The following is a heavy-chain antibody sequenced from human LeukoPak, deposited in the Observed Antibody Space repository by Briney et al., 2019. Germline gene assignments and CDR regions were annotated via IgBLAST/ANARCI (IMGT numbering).Heavy chain of an antibody. Sequence: ASVKVSCKASGYTFTGYYMHWVRQAPGQGLEWMGRINPNSGGTNYAQKFQGRVTMTRDTSISTAYMELSRLRSDDTAVYYCARDLGFEEWESFGIDYWGQGTLVTVSS. V-gene: IGHV1-2*06. CDR2: INPNSGGT. J-gene: IGHJ4*02. D-gene: IGHD1-26*01. CDR3: ARDLGFEEWESFGIDY. CDR1: GYTFTGYY.